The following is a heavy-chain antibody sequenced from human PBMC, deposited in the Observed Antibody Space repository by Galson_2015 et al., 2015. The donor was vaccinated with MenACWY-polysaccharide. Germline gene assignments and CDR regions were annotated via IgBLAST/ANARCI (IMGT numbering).Heavy chain of an antibody. CDR2: IQYDGTNK. J-gene: IGHJ3*01. Sequence: SLRLSCAASTVTFRGSGMHWVRQAPGKGLEWVAVIQYDGTNKVYADSVKGRFSISRDKSKNTLYLEMNSLRAEDTALYYCAREGSRIVFHAFDVWGQGTMVTVSS. CDR1: TVTFRGSG. V-gene: IGHV3-33*01. D-gene: IGHD2-21*01. CDR3: AREGSRIVFHAFDV.